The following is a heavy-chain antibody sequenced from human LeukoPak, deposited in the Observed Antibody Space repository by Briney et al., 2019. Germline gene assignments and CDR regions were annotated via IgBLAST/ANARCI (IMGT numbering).Heavy chain of an antibody. CDR3: AKGYYDYVWGSYYLDY. Sequence: GGSLRLSXAASGFTFSSYAMSWVRQAPGKGLEWVSAISGSGGSTYYADSVKGRFTISRDNSRDTLYLQMNSLRAEDTAVYYCAKGYYDYVWGSYYLDYWGQGNLVTVSS. CDR1: GFTFSSYA. CDR2: ISGSGGST. V-gene: IGHV3-23*01. D-gene: IGHD3-16*01. J-gene: IGHJ4*02.